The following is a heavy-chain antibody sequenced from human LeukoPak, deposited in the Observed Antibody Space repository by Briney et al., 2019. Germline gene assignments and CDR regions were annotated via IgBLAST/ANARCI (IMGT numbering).Heavy chain of an antibody. D-gene: IGHD4-17*01. J-gene: IGHJ6*02. CDR3: ARDGGLDYGASLDYYGMDV. CDR2: ISSSSSYI. V-gene: IGHV3-21*01. CDR1: GFTFSSYS. Sequence: GGSLRLSCAASGFTFSSYSMNWVRQAPGKGREWVASISSSSSYIYYADSVKGRFTISRDNPKNSLYLQMNSLRAEDTAVYYCARDGGLDYGASLDYYGMDVWGQGTTVTVSS.